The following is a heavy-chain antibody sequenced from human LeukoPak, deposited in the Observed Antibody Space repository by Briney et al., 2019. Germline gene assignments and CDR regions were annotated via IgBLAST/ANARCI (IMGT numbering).Heavy chain of an antibody. V-gene: IGHV4-59*08. Sequence: PSETLSLTCTVSGGSISSYYWTWIRQPPGQGLEWIGYIYYSGSTNYNPSLKSRVTITEDTSKNQYSLKLSSVTAADTAVYYCARSGSGWYAEFDYWGQGTLVSVSS. CDR2: IYYSGST. CDR3: ARSGSGWYAEFDY. CDR1: GGSISSYY. D-gene: IGHD6-19*01. J-gene: IGHJ4*02.